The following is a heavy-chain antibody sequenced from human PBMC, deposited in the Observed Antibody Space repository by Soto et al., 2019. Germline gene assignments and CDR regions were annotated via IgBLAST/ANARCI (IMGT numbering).Heavy chain of an antibody. D-gene: IGHD3-10*01. CDR3: ARVRTVGMSGSPGHX. V-gene: IGHV4-38-2*01. Sequence: SDTLSLTFDVSGYAISSGFYWAWIRQPPGKRLEWIGNIYHTGTTYYNPSLKSRVTMSVDTSKNQFSLRLSSVTAADTAVFYCARVRTVGMSGSPGHXWGQGTLVTVSX. CDR2: IYHTGTT. CDR1: GYAISSGFY. J-gene: IGHJ4*02.